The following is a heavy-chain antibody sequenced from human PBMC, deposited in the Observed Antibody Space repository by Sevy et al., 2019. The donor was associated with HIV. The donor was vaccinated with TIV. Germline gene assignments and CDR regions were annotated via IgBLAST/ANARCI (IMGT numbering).Heavy chain of an antibody. CDR2: IKQDGSEK. Sequence: GGSLRLSCAASGFTFSSYWMSWVRQAPGKGLEWVANIKQDGSEKYYVDSVKGRFTISRDNAKNSLYLQMNSLRAEDTAVYYCARDGALAGWLAANYYYYGMDVWGQGTTVTVSS. J-gene: IGHJ6*02. D-gene: IGHD6-19*01. V-gene: IGHV3-7*01. CDR1: GFTFSSYW. CDR3: ARDGALAGWLAANYYYYGMDV.